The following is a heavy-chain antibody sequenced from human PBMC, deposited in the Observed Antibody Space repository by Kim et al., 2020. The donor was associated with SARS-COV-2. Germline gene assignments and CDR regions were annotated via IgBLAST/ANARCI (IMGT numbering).Heavy chain of an antibody. J-gene: IGHJ4*02. V-gene: IGHV3-23*01. D-gene: IGHD3-10*01. CDR2: ISGSGGRT. CDR3: AKGYGSGSYYNGYYFDY. CDR1: GFTFSSYA. Sequence: GGSLRLSCAASGFTFSSYAMSWVRQAPGKGLEWVSAISGSGGRTYYADSVKGRFTISRDNSKNTLYLQMNSLRAEDTAVYYCAKGYGSGSYYNGYYFDYWGQGTLVRVSS.